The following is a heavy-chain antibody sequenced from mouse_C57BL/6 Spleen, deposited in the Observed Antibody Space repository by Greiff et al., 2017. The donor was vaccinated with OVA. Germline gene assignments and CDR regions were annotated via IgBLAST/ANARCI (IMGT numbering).Heavy chain of an antibody. CDR3: ARRSNWGYYVDY. CDR2: IDPSDSYT. J-gene: IGHJ2*01. Sequence: QVQLQQPGAELVMPGASVKLSCKASGYTFTSYWMHWVKQRPGQGLEWIGEIDPSDSYTNYTQKFKGKSTLTVDKSSSTAYLQLSSLTSEDSAVYYCARRSNWGYYVDYWGQGTTLTVSS. CDR1: GYTFTSYW. D-gene: IGHD4-1*01. V-gene: IGHV1-69*01.